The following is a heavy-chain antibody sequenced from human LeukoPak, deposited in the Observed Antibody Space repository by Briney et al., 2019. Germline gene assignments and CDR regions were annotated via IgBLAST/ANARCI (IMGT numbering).Heavy chain of an antibody. Sequence: GGSLRLSCAASGFTFSSYWMSWVHQAPGKGLEWVANIKQDGSVKYYVDSVKGRFTISRDNAKNSLYLQMNSLRAEDTAVYYCARIQEGRYTIFGVVTTGAFDYWGQGTLVTVSS. CDR1: GFTFSSYW. CDR3: ARIQEGRYTIFGVVTTGAFDY. J-gene: IGHJ4*02. CDR2: IKQDGSVK. V-gene: IGHV3-7*01. D-gene: IGHD3-3*01.